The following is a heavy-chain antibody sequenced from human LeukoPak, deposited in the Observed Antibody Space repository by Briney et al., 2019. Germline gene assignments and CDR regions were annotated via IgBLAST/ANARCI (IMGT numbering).Heavy chain of an antibody. J-gene: IGHJ3*01. D-gene: IGHD5-18*01. CDR1: HGSISRYY. Sequence: PSETLSLTCIVSHGSISRYYWSWIRQPPGKGLEWIGHIYHSGSTEYSPSLKSRVTISVDTSENQVSLKVTSVTAADTAVYYCARLQNRGFDYGYDDALDVWGQGTMVTVSS. CDR3: ARLQNRGFDYGYDDALDV. V-gene: IGHV4-59*08. CDR2: IYHSGST.